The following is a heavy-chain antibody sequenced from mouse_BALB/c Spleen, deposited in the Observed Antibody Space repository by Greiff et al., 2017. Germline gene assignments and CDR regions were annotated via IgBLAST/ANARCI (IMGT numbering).Heavy chain of an antibody. CDR2: IDTSDSYT. Sequence: QVQLKQPGAELVMPGASVKMSCKASGYTFTDYWMHWVKQRPGQGLEWIGAIDTSDSYTSYNQKFKGKATLTVDESSSTAYMQLSSLTSEDSAVYYCARWGLLRDYAMDYWGQGTSVTVSS. J-gene: IGHJ4*01. CDR3: ARWGLLRDYAMDY. V-gene: IGHV1-69*01. CDR1: GYTFTDYW. D-gene: IGHD2-3*01.